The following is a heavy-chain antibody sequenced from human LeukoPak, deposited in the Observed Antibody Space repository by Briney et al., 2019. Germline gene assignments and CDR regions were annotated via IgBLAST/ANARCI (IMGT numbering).Heavy chain of an antibody. CDR1: GFTFSSYA. Sequence: GGSLRLSCAASGFTFSSYAMSWVRQAPGKGLEWVSAISGSGGSTYYADSVKGRFTISRDNSKNTLYLQMNSLRAEDTAVYYCAKVERITMVRGVISDSFDYWGQGTLVTVSS. CDR3: AKVERITMVRGVISDSFDY. J-gene: IGHJ4*02. V-gene: IGHV3-23*01. CDR2: ISGSGGST. D-gene: IGHD3-10*01.